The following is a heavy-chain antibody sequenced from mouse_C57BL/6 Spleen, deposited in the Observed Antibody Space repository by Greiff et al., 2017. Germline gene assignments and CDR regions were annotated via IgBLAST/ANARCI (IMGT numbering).Heavy chain of an antibody. CDR2: IYPYNGVS. D-gene: IGHD2-4*01. J-gene: IGHJ1*03. V-gene: IGHV1-31*01. Sequence: EVQLQQSGPELVKPGASVKISCKASGYSFTGYYMHWVKQSHGNILDWIGYIYPYNGVSSYNQKFKGKATLTVDKSSSTAYMELRSLTSEDSAVXYCAREGVYYDHGGYFDVWGTGTTVTVSS. CDR3: AREGVYYDHGGYFDV. CDR1: GYSFTGYY.